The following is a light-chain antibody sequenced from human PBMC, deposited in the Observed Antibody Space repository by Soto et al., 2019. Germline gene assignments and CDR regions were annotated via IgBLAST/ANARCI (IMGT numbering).Light chain of an antibody. Sequence: QSALTQPASVSGSPGQSVTISCTGTSSDVGAYNLVSWYQQYPGKAPKLMIYEVSNRPSGVSNRFSGSKSGNTASLTISGLQAEDEADYYCSSYTSSSTVVFGGGTKLTVL. CDR3: SSYTSSSTVV. V-gene: IGLV2-14*01. CDR2: EVS. J-gene: IGLJ2*01. CDR1: SSDVGAYNL.